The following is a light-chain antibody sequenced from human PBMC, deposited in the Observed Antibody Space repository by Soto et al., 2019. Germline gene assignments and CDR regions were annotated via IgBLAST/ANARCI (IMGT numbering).Light chain of an antibody. CDR3: MQTTHWPYT. J-gene: IGKJ2*01. Sequence: DVVMTQSPLSLPVTLGQPASISCRSSQSLVSSDGNTYLSWFHQRPGQSPRRLIYKVSNRDSGVPDRFSGSGSGTDFTLKVSRVEAEDVGVYHCMQTTHWPYTFGQGTRWISN. CDR1: QSLVSSDGNTY. V-gene: IGKV2-30*01. CDR2: KVS.